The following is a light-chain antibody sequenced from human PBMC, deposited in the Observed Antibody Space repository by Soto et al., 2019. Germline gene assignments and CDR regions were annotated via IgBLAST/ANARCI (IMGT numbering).Light chain of an antibody. CDR1: QSLSSSY. V-gene: IGKV3-20*01. J-gene: IGKJ1*01. Sequence: EIVLMQSPGTLSLSPGERATLSCRASQSLSSSYLAWYQQKPGQAPRILIYAASTRAPGIPDRFSGSGSGTDFTLTISRLEPEDFAVYYCQQYDTSPRTFGQGTKVEI. CDR2: AAS. CDR3: QQYDTSPRT.